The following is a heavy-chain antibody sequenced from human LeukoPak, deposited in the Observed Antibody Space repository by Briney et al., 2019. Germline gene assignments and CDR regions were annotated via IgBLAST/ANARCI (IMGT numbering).Heavy chain of an antibody. D-gene: IGHD3-22*01. Sequence: SETLSLTCTVSGGSIGSGGYYWSWIRQHPGKGLEWIGYIYYSGSTYYNPSLKSRVTISVDTSKNQFSLKLSSVTAADTAVYYCARTYYYDSNGGNYFDYWGQGTLVTVSS. J-gene: IGHJ4*02. CDR1: GGSIGSGGYY. CDR2: IYYSGST. CDR3: ARTYYYDSNGGNYFDY. V-gene: IGHV4-31*03.